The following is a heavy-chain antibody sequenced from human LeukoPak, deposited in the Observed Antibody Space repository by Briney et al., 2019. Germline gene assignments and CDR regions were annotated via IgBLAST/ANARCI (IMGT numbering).Heavy chain of an antibody. V-gene: IGHV3-23*01. CDR1: GFTFSPYA. J-gene: IGHJ4*02. D-gene: IGHD3-22*01. CDR2: ISGTGGST. CDR3: ARANYYDSSPSF. Sequence: GGSLRLSCAAAGFTFSPYAMTWVRQAPGKGLESVSVISGTGGSTYYADSVKGRFTISRDNSKNTLHLQMNSLRAEDTAVYYCARANYYDSSPSFWGQGTLVTVSS.